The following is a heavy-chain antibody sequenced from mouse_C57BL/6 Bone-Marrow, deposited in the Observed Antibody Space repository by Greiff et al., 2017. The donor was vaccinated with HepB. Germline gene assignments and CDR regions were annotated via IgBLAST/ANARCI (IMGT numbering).Heavy chain of an antibody. Sequence: QVQLQHPGAELVKPGASVKLSCKASGYTFTSYWMHWVKQRPGRGLEWIGRIDPNSGGTKYNEKFKSKATLTVDKPSSTAYMQLSSLTSEDSAVYYCARSETAQALYAMDYWGQGTSVTVSS. CDR1: GYTFTSYW. J-gene: IGHJ4*01. D-gene: IGHD3-2*02. CDR3: ARSETAQALYAMDY. CDR2: IDPNSGGT. V-gene: IGHV1-72*01.